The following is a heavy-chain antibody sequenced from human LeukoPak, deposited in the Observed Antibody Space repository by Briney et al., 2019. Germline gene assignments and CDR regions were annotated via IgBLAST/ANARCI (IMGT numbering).Heavy chain of an antibody. D-gene: IGHD2-2*02. CDR3: ARGQYCSGTSCYTYYYYYNMDV. CDR2: ISNDGNNK. V-gene: IGHV3-30*04. CDR1: GFTFSSHA. Sequence: GGSLRLSCAASGFTFSSHAVHWVRQVPGKGLEWVAVISNDGNNKYYGDSVKGRFTISRDNSKNTLYLLMNSLRADDTAVYYCARGQYCSGTSCYTYYYYYNMDVWGQGTTVTVSS. J-gene: IGHJ6*02.